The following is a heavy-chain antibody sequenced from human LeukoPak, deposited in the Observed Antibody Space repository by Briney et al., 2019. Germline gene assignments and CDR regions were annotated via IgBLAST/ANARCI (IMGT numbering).Heavy chain of an antibody. J-gene: IGHJ5*01. CDR2: INPNSGGT. Sequence: GASVKVSCKASGYTFTGYYMHWVRQAPGQGLEWMGWINPNSGGTNYAQKFQGRVTMTRDASISTAYLELSGLRSDDTAVYYCARERTPIALKIMIIFDSWGQGTLITVSS. CDR1: GYTFTGYY. CDR3: ARERTPIALKIMIIFDS. D-gene: IGHD3-16*01. V-gene: IGHV1-2*02.